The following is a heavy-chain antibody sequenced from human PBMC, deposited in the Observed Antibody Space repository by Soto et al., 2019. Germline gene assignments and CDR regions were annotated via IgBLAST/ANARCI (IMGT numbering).Heavy chain of an antibody. J-gene: IGHJ5*02. CDR2: ISGSGGST. V-gene: IGHV3-23*01. D-gene: IGHD2-15*01. CDR3: AKAYCSGGSCYWFDP. Sequence: GGSLRLSCAASGFTFSSYAMSWVRQAPGKGLEWVSAISGSGGSTYYADSVKGRFTISRDNSKNTLYLQMNSLRAEDTAVYYCAKAYCSGGSCYWFDPWGQGTLVTVSS. CDR1: GFTFSSYA.